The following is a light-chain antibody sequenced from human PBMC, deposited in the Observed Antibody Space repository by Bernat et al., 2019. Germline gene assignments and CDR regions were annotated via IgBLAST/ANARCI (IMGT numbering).Light chain of an antibody. Sequence: QSVLTQPPSVSAAPGQKVTISCSGTSSNIADNLVSCYQQVPGTALKLLIYANNKRPSGIPDRFSGSKSGTSATLGITGLRTGDEADYYCGTWDNSLSAGVFGGGTKVTVL. V-gene: IGLV1-51*01. CDR1: SSNIADNL. CDR2: ANN. J-gene: IGLJ3*02. CDR3: GTWDNSLSAGV.